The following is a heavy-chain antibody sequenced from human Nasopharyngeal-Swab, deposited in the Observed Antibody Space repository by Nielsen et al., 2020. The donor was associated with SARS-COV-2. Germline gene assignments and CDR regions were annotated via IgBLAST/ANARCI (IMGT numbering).Heavy chain of an antibody. Sequence: ASAKVTCKASGYTFTSYGISWVRQAPGQGLQWMGWISAYNGNTNYAQKLQGRVTMTTDKSTSTAYMELRSLGSDDTAVYYCARLYGDHGYWGQGTLVTVSS. CDR1: GYTFTSYG. J-gene: IGHJ4*02. CDR2: ISAYNGNT. D-gene: IGHD4-17*01. V-gene: IGHV1-18*01. CDR3: ARLYGDHGY.